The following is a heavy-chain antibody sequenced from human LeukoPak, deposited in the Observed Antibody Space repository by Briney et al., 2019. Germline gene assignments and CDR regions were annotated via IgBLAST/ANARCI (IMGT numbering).Heavy chain of an antibody. V-gene: IGHV1-18*01. J-gene: IGHJ4*02. CDR2: ISAYNGNT. CDR3: ARTDEYDSSGYLLDY. D-gene: IGHD3-22*01. CDR1: GYTFTSYG. Sequence: ASVKVSCKASGYTFTSYGLRWVRQAPGQGLEWMGWISAYNGNTNYAQKLQGRVTMTTDTSTSTAYMELRSLRSDDTAVYYCARTDEYDSSGYLLDYWGQGTLVTVSS.